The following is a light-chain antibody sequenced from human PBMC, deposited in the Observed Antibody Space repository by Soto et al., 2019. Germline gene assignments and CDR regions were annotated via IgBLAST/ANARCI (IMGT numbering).Light chain of an antibody. J-gene: IGKJ1*01. Sequence: AMPMTQSPSSLSASVGDRVTITCRASQGIRNDLGWYQQKPGKAPKLLIYGASSLQSGVPSRFSGSGSGTDFTLTISSLQPEDFATYYCLQDYNYPWMFGQGTKVEIK. CDR3: LQDYNYPWM. CDR2: GAS. CDR1: QGIRND. V-gene: IGKV1-6*01.